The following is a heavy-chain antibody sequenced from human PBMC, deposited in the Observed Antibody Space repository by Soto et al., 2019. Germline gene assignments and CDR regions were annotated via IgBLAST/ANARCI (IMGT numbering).Heavy chain of an antibody. CDR1: GGSFNNYA. CDR3: AVAMVREILIFESSGMHV. CDR2: ILPNFDTP. V-gene: IGHV1-69*01. D-gene: IGHD3-10*01. J-gene: IGHJ6*02. Sequence: QVHLVQSGAEVKKPGSSVKVSCKTSGGSFNNYAVSWVRQAPGQGLEWMGGILPNFDTPNYAQKFQDRVTIIADESTSTVYMELRSLRSNDTAVYYCAVAMVREILIFESSGMHVWGQGTTVIVSS.